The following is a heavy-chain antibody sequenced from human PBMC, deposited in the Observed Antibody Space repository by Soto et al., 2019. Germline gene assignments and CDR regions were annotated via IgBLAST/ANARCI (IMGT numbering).Heavy chain of an antibody. D-gene: IGHD1-20*01. CDR3: ARYKSKYCYGMDV. CDR1: GGSISSYY. Sequence: SETLSLTCTVSGGSISSYYWSWIRQPPGKGLEWIGYIYYSGITNYNPSLKSRVTISVDTSKNQFSLKLSSVAAADTAVYYCARYKSKYCYGMDVWGQGTTVTVSS. CDR2: IYYSGIT. V-gene: IGHV4-59*01. J-gene: IGHJ6*02.